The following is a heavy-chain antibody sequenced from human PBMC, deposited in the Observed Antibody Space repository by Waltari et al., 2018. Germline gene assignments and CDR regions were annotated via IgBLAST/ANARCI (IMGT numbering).Heavy chain of an antibody. V-gene: IGHV4-39*02. CDR2: IYHDGTS. D-gene: IGHD3-10*01. J-gene: IGHJ5*02. Sequence: QLQLQESGPGVVEPSGTLSLTCTVSGGAISGSGSYWGCLRKPPGKGLEWIASIYHDGTSYDTPSLKSRVTISVDTFKNNFSLKLTSVTAADTAIYYCARPGSSSPYYWFNPWGRGILVTVSS. CDR1: GGAISGSGSY. CDR3: ARPGSSSPYYWFNP.